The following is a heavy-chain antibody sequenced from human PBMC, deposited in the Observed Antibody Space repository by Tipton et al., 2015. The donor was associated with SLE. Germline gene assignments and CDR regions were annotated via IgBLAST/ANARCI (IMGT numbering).Heavy chain of an antibody. CDR2: IYHSGST. CDR1: GYSISSGYY. D-gene: IGHD2-15*01. V-gene: IGHV4-38-2*01. J-gene: IGHJ3*02. Sequence: GLVKPSETLSLTCAVSGYSISSGYYWGWIRQPPGKGLEWIGSIYHSGSTYYNPSLKSRVTISVDTSKNQFSLKLSSVTAADTAVYYCARAGLEPRAAAFDIWGQGTMVTVSS. CDR3: ARAGLEPRAAAFDI.